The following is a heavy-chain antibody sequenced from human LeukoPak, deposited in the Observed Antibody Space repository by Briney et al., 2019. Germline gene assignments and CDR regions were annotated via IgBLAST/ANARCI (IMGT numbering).Heavy chain of an antibody. J-gene: IGHJ6*03. Sequence: GGSLRLSCVASGFTFNTYGMHWVRQAPGRGLEWVAFIRFDGSNENYADSVKGRFTISRDNSKNTLYLQMNSPRAEDTAVYYCARTYYYYYYMDVWGKGTTVTVSS. D-gene: IGHD1-1*01. CDR3: ARTYYYYYYMDV. CDR1: GFTFNTYG. CDR2: IRFDGSNE. V-gene: IGHV3-30*02.